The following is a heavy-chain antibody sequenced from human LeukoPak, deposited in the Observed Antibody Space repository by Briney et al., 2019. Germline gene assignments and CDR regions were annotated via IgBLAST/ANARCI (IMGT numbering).Heavy chain of an antibody. CDR1: GGTLSSYA. CDR2: IIPIFGTA. CDR3: AVDIAVAGHFDY. V-gene: IGHV1-69*05. D-gene: IGHD6-19*01. Sequence: SVKVSCKASGGTLSSYAISWVRQAPGQGLEWMGGIIPIFGTANYAQKFQGRVTITTDESTSTAYMELSSLRSEDTAVYYCAVDIAVAGHFDYWGQGTLVTVPS. J-gene: IGHJ4*02.